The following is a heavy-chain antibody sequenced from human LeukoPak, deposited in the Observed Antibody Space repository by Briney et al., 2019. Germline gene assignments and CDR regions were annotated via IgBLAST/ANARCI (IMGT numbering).Heavy chain of an antibody. J-gene: IGHJ6*02. D-gene: IGHD3-10*01. V-gene: IGHV3-30*04. Sequence: PGGSLRRSCAASGFTFSSYGMHWVRQAPGKGLDWVAVISYDGSNKYYADAGKGRFTISCENYKHQLYLQMNSLSAEDTAVYYCARDVHSYYYGSGSPAHYYGMDVWGQGTTVTVSS. CDR2: ISYDGSNK. CDR3: ARDVHSYYYGSGSPAHYYGMDV. CDR1: GFTFSSYG.